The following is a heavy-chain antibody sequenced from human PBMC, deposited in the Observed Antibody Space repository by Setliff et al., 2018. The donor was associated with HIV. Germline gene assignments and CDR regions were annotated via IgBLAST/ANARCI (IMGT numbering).Heavy chain of an antibody. D-gene: IGHD3-10*01. CDR1: GFTFSDYY. Sequence: SGGSLRLSCAASGFTFSDYYMSWIRQAPGKGLEWVSYISRSGTIIYYADSVKGRFTISRDNAKNSLYLQMNSLRAEDTAVYYCARGGSGSPRPLQHWGQGTLVTVSS. V-gene: IGHV3-11*04. CDR2: ISRSGTII. CDR3: ARGGSGSPRPLQH. J-gene: IGHJ1*01.